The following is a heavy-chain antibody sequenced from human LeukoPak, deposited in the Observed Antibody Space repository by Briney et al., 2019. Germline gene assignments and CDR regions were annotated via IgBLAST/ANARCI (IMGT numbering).Heavy chain of an antibody. CDR3: AVSAYNSGWKVSY. CDR2: ISYSGST. D-gene: IGHD6-19*01. V-gene: IGHV4-59*08. Sequence: KSSETLSLTCTVSGGSISSYFWSWIRQPPGKGLEWIGHISYSGSTEYNPSLKSRVTISLGTSENRFSLKLISATAADTAVYYCAVSAYNSGWKVSYWGQGTLVTVSS. J-gene: IGHJ4*02. CDR1: GGSISSYF.